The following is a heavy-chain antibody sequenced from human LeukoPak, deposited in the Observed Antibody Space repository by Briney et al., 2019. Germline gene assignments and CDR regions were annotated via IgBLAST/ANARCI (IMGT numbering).Heavy chain of an antibody. CDR1: GFTVNNNY. D-gene: IGHD3-10*01. V-gene: IGHV3-66*01. CDR2: IYSGGDT. Sequence: GGSLRLSCAASGFTVNNNYMSWVRQAPGKGLEWVSIIYSGGDTNYADSVKGRLTISRDNSKNTLFLQINSLRADDTAVYYCARVDYGSGSYFDLWGQGTLVTVSS. J-gene: IGHJ4*02. CDR3: ARVDYGSGSYFDL.